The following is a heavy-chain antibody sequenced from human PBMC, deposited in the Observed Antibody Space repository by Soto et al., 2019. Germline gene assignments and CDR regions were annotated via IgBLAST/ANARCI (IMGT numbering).Heavy chain of an antibody. CDR2: INADYGNT. Sequence: QAQLVQSGAEVRKPGASVKVSCKASGYTFYSHSISWVRQAPGQGLEWMGRINADYGNTQYAQKFRGRVTMTTDTSTTAVYMALPNLRSDDTAVYYCARCIQGDYYYGMDVWGQGTTVTVSS. D-gene: IGHD5-18*01. J-gene: IGHJ6*02. CDR1: GYTFYSHS. V-gene: IGHV1-18*01. CDR3: ARCIQGDYYYGMDV.